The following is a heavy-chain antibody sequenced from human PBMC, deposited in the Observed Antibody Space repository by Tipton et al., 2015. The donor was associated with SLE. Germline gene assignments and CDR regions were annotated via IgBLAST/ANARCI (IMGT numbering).Heavy chain of an antibody. CDR1: GGSISSGGYY. Sequence: LRLSCTVSGGSISSGGYYWSWIRQHPGKGLEWIGYIYYSGSTYYNPSLKSRVTISVDTSKNQFSLKLSSVTAADTAVYYCARAPGIAVPFDYWGQGTLVTVSS. D-gene: IGHD6-19*01. J-gene: IGHJ4*02. CDR2: IYYSGST. CDR3: ARAPGIAVPFDY. V-gene: IGHV4-31*02.